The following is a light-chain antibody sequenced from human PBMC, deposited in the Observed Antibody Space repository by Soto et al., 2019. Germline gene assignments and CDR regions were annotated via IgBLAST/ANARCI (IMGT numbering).Light chain of an antibody. CDR2: KNY. CDR1: SSNIGSNY. J-gene: IGLJ7*01. V-gene: IGLV1-47*01. Sequence: QAVVTQPPSASGTPGQRVTISCSGSSSNIGSNYVYWYQQLPGTAPRLLIYKNYQRPSGVPDRFSGSKSGTSASLAISGLRSEDEADYYCAAWDDSLRAVFGGGTQLTVL. CDR3: AAWDDSLRAV.